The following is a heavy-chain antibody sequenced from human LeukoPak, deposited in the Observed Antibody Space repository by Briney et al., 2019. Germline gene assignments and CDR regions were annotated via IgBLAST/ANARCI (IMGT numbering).Heavy chain of an antibody. CDR1: GGSISSSSYY. V-gene: IGHV4-39*07. D-gene: IGHD6-13*01. CDR2: IYYSGST. CDR3: ASSYSSQDWFDP. Sequence: SETLSLTCTVSGGSISSSSYYWGWIRQPPVKGLEWIGSIYYSGSTYYNPSLKSRVTISVDTSKNQFSLKLSSVTAADTAVYYCASSYSSQDWFDPWGQGTLVTVSS. J-gene: IGHJ5*02.